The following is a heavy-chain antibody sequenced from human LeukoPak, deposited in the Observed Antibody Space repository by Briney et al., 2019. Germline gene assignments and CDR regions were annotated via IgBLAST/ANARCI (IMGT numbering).Heavy chain of an antibody. CDR1: GGSFSGYY. CDR3: ARGRTVEMATIMGGPTYFDY. Sequence: SETLSLTCAVYGGSFSGYYWSWIRQPPGKGLEWIGEINNSGSTNYNPSLKSRVTISVDTSKNQFSLKLSSVTAADTAVYYCARGRTVEMATIMGGPTYFDYWGQGTLVTVSS. CDR2: INNSGST. V-gene: IGHV4-34*01. D-gene: IGHD5-24*01. J-gene: IGHJ4*02.